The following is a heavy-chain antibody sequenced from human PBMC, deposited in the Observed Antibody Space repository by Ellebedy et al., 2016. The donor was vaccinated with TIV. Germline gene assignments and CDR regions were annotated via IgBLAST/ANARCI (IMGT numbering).Heavy chain of an antibody. CDR1: GGSFSGYY. J-gene: IGHJ4*02. Sequence: GSLRISXAVYGGSFSGYYWSWIRQPPGKGLEWIGEINHSGSTNYNPSLKSRVTISVDTSKNQFPLKLSSVTAADTAVYYCARGRGMGVFGYWGQGTLVTVSS. D-gene: IGHD1-26*01. V-gene: IGHV4-34*01. CDR2: INHSGST. CDR3: ARGRGMGVFGY.